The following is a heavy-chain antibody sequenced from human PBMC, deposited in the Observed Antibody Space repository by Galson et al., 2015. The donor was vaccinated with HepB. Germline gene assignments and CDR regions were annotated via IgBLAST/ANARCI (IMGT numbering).Heavy chain of an antibody. Sequence: SLRLSCAASGFTFSSYSMNWVRQAPGKGLEWVSYISSSSSAIYYADSVKGRFTISSDNAKNSLYLQMNSLSAEDTAVYYCARDLVWFGEIDAFDIWGQGTMVTVSS. CDR1: GFTFSSYS. CDR2: ISSSSSAI. D-gene: IGHD3-10*01. V-gene: IGHV3-48*01. CDR3: ARDLVWFGEIDAFDI. J-gene: IGHJ3*02.